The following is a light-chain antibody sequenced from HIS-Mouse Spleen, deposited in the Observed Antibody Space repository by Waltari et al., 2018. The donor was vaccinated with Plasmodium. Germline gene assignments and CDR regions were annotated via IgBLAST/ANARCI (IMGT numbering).Light chain of an antibody. CDR3: CSYAGSYTDV. Sequence: QSALTQPRSVSGSPGQSVTISCTGTSSDVGGYNFFSWYQQHPGQAPKLMSYDVSKRPAGVPDRFAGAKSGNTGSLTISGRQAEDEADYYCCSYAGSYTDVFGTGTKVTVL. CDR2: DVS. CDR1: SSDVGGYNF. V-gene: IGLV2-11*01. J-gene: IGLJ1*01.